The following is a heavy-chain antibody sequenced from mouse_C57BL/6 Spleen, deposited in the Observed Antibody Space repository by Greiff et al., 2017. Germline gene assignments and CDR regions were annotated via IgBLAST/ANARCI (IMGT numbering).Heavy chain of an antibody. CDR2: IYPGDGDT. J-gene: IGHJ1*03. CDR1: GYAFSSYW. CDR3: ARSGRDWYFDV. V-gene: IGHV1-80*01. Sequence: VQLQPSGAELVKPGASVKISCKASGYAFSSYWMNWVKQRPGKGLEWIGQIYPGDGDTNYNGKFKGKATLTADKSSSTAYMQLSSLTSEDSAVYFCARSGRDWYFDVWGTGTTVTVSS.